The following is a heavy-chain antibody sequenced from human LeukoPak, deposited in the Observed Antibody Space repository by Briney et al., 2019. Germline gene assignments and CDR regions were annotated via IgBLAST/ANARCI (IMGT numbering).Heavy chain of an antibody. J-gene: IGHJ4*02. Sequence: GGSLRLSCAVSGFTFDDYAMHWVRQAPGKGLEWVSLISGDGGSTYYADSVKGRFTISRDNSKNSLYLQMNSLRTEDTALYYCAVGLMVIDYWGQGTLVTVSS. D-gene: IGHD3-10*01. CDR3: AVGLMVIDY. V-gene: IGHV3-43*02. CDR2: ISGDGGST. CDR1: GFTFDDYA.